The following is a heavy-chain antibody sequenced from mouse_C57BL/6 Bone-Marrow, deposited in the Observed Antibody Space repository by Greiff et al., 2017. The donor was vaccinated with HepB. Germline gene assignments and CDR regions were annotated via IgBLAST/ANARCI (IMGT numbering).Heavy chain of an antibody. Sequence: VQLQQSGPELVKPGASVKISCKASGYTFTDYYMNWVKQSHGKSLEWIGDINPNNGGTSYNQKFKGKATLTVDKSSSTAYMELRRLTSVDSAVYYCARGDDYYGSSYDYWGQGTTLTVSS. D-gene: IGHD1-1*01. CDR3: ARGDDYYGSSYDY. CDR1: GYTFTDYY. V-gene: IGHV1-26*01. CDR2: INPNNGGT. J-gene: IGHJ2*01.